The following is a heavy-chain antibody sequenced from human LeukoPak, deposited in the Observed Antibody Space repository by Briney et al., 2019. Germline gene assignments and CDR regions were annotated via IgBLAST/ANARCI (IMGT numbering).Heavy chain of an antibody. V-gene: IGHV4-59*08. J-gene: IGHJ3*02. CDR1: GVSISSYY. D-gene: IGHD7-27*01. CDR3: ARNWGSYAFDI. Sequence: SETLSLTCTVSGVSISSYYWSWIRQPPGKGLEWIAYISYSGSTNDNPSPKSRRTTSVGRTANKFFLRLRSGPAADTAVYYCARNWGSYAFDIWGQGAMVSVSS. CDR2: ISYSGST.